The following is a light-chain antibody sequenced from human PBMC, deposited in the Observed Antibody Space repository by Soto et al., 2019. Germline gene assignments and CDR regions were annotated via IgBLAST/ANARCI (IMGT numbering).Light chain of an antibody. V-gene: IGKV3-20*01. Sequence: EIVLTQSPGTLSLSPGERATLSCRASQSVSSSYLAWYQLKPGQAPRLLIYGASSRATGIPDRFSGSGSGTDFTLNISRLEPEDFAVYYCQQYGSSPGTFGQGTKVEIK. CDR2: GAS. CDR1: QSVSSSY. J-gene: IGKJ1*01. CDR3: QQYGSSPGT.